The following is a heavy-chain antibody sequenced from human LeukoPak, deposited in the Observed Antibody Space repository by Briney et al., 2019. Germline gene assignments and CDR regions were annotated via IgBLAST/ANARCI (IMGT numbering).Heavy chain of an antibody. V-gene: IGHV3-7*04. J-gene: IGHJ4*02. CDR2: IKQDGSEK. CDR3: VRYNPLLGY. D-gene: IGHD1-14*01. CDR1: GFTFSNYW. Sequence: PGGSLRLSCTASGFTFSNYWMSWVRQAPGKGPEWVANIKQDGSEKYYVDSVKGRFTISRDNAKNSLYLQMNSLRAEDTALYYCVRYNPLLGYWGQGTLVTVSS.